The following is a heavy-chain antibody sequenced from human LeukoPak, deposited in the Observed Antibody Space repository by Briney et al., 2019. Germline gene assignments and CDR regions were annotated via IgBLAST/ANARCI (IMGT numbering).Heavy chain of an antibody. Sequence: GGSLRLSCAASGFSFSDCAMSWVRQAPGRGLEWVSSISGSAGSTYYADSMKGRFTISRDNPKNTLHLEMNSLRAEDTAIYYCTKGMATIRRHIDSWGQGTLVAVSS. J-gene: IGHJ4*02. CDR1: GFSFSDCA. V-gene: IGHV3-23*01. CDR2: ISGSAGST. CDR3: TKGMATIRRHIDS. D-gene: IGHD5-24*01.